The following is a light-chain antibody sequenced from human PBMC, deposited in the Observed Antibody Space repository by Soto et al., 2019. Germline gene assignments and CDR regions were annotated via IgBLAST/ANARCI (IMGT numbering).Light chain of an antibody. J-gene: IGKJ2*01. CDR2: DAS. CDR1: QSISSW. CDR3: QQYNSYPYA. Sequence: DIQMTQSPSTLSASVGDRVTITCRASQSISSWLAWYQQKPGKAPKLLIYDASSLGSGVPSRFSGSESGTEFTLTISSLQPDDFSTYYCQQYNSYPYAFGQGTKLEIK. V-gene: IGKV1-5*01.